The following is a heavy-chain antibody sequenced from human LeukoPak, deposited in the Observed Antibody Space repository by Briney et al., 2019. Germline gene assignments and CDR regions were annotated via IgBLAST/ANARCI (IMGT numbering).Heavy chain of an antibody. V-gene: IGHV3-53*01. Sequence: GGSLRLSCAASGFTFSSYAMGWVRQAPGKGLEWVSVIYSGGSTYYADSVKGRFTISRDNSKNTLYLQMNSLRAEDTAVYYCAGTAYCSGGSCPLYWGQGTLVTVSS. CDR2: IYSGGST. J-gene: IGHJ4*02. D-gene: IGHD2-15*01. CDR3: AGTAYCSGGSCPLY. CDR1: GFTFSSYA.